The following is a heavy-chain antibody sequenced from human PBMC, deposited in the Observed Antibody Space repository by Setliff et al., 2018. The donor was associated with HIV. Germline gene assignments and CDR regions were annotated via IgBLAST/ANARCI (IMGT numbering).Heavy chain of an antibody. Sequence: ASVKVSCKISGYTLTEVSMHWVRQAPGKGLEWMGYFDPQDGKTIYAQKFQGRVTMTEDTSTYTAYMELSGLRSEDTALYYCARTHGCDCSRTSCSPACDAFDIWGQGTLVTVSS. CDR3: ARTHGCDCSRTSCSPACDAFDI. CDR1: GYTLTEVS. D-gene: IGHD2-2*01. J-gene: IGHJ3*02. V-gene: IGHV1-24*01. CDR2: FDPQDGKT.